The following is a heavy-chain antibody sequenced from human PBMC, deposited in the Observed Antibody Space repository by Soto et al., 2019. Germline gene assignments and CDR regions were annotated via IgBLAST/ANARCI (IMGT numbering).Heavy chain of an antibody. CDR2: IWYDGSNK. CDR1: GFTFSSYG. Sequence: QVQLVESGGGVVQPGRSLRLSCAASGFTFSSYGMHWVRQAPGKGLEWVAVIWYDGSNKYYADSVKGRFTISRDNSKNTLYLQMNSLRAGDTAVYYCASSMVRDSGWTRLLDYWGQGTLVTVSS. CDR3: ASSMVRDSGWTRLLDY. V-gene: IGHV3-33*01. J-gene: IGHJ4*02. D-gene: IGHD3-10*01.